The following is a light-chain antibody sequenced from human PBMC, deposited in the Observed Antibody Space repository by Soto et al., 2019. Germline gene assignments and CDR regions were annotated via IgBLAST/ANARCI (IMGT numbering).Light chain of an antibody. V-gene: IGLV1-40*01. CDR1: SSKIGANYD. J-gene: IGLJ1*01. Sequence: QSALSQPPSVSGAPGQRITISCTGSSSKIGANYDVHWYRQVPGTAPKLLMSGDNNRPSGVADRFSGSKSGTSASLAITRLQAEDEADYYCQSYDSSLNRVFGTGTKVTVL. CDR3: QSYDSSLNRV. CDR2: GDN.